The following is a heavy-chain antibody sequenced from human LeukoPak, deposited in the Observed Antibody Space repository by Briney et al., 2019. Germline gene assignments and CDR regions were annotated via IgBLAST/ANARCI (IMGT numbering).Heavy chain of an antibody. CDR2: INHRGST. CDR1: GXSLSKYY. J-gene: IGHJ4*02. CDR3: ASSVGSTDY. D-gene: IGHD1-26*01. V-gene: IGHV4-34*01. Sequence: SETLSLTCAVYGXSLSKYYGTWIRQSPGKGLEWIGEINHRGSTNLNPSLKSRVTLSVDTSKHQFSLKLTSVTAADAAVYYCASSVGSTDYWGQGTLVTVSS.